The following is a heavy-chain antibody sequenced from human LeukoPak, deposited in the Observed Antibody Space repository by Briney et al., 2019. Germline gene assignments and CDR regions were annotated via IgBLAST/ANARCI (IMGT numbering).Heavy chain of an antibody. Sequence: GASVKVSCKASGYTFTNYYMHWVRQAPGQGLEWMGIINPSGGSTSYAQKFQGRVTMTRDTSTSTVYMELSSLRSEDTAVYYCARDPLLRRDAFDIWGQGTMVTVSS. CDR3: ARDPLLRRDAFDI. V-gene: IGHV1-46*01. J-gene: IGHJ3*02. CDR1: GYTFTNYY. CDR2: INPSGGST. D-gene: IGHD1-26*01.